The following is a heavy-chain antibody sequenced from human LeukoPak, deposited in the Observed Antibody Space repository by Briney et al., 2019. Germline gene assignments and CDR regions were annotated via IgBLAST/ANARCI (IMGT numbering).Heavy chain of an antibody. CDR3: ARNVGY. J-gene: IGHJ4*02. Sequence: AGGSLRLSCAASGFTFSSYSMNWVRQAPGKGLEWVSVIYSGGSTYYADSVKGRFTISRDNSKNTVYLQMNSLRDEDTAVYYCARNVGYWGQGTLVTVSS. CDR1: GFTFSSYS. D-gene: IGHD1-26*01. V-gene: IGHV3-53*01. CDR2: IYSGGST.